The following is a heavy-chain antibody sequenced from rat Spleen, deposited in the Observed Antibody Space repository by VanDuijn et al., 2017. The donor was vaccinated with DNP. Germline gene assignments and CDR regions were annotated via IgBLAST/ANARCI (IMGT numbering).Heavy chain of an antibody. J-gene: IGHJ4*01. CDR2: INSAGST. CDR3: ARWPGYNPPYAMDA. D-gene: IGHD1-4*01. Sequence: EVQLQESGPGLLKPSQSLSLTCSVTGYSITSSSRWNWIRRFPGNKLEWMGYINSAGSTDYNPSLKSRISITRDTSKNQFFLQVNSVTTEDTATYYCARWPGYNPPYAMDAWGQGTSVTVSS. CDR1: GYSITSSSR. V-gene: IGHV3-3*01.